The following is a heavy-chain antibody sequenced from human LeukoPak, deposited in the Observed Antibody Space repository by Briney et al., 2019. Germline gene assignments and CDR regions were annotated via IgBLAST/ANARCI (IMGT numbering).Heavy chain of an antibody. CDR1: GYTFTSYG. CDR2: ISAYNGNT. J-gene: IGHJ4*02. D-gene: IGHD4-17*01. Sequence: GASVKVSCKASGYTFTSYGISWVRQAPGQGLEWMGWISAYNGNTNYAQKLQGRVTMTEDTSTDTAYMELSSLRSEDTAVYYCATPATVTTRLFDYWGQGTLVTVSS. V-gene: IGHV1-18*01. CDR3: ATPATVTTRLFDY.